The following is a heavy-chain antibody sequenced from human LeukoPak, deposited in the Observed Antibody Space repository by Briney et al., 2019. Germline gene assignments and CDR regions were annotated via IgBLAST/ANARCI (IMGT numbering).Heavy chain of an antibody. V-gene: IGHV4-39*07. CDR2: IYYSGST. CDR1: GGSISSSSYY. Sequence: SETLSLTCTVSGGSISSSSYYWGWIRQPPGKGLEWIGSIYYSGSTYYNPSLKSRVTISVDTSKNQFSLKLSSVTAADTAVYYCRTTTYYYYYYMDVWGKGTTVTVSS. D-gene: IGHD4-11*01. CDR3: RTTTYYYYYYMDV. J-gene: IGHJ6*03.